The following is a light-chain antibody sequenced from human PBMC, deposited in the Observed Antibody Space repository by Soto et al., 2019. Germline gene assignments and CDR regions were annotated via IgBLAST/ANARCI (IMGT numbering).Light chain of an antibody. Sequence: DIQMTQSPSSLSASVGDRVTITCRASQSISSYLNWYQHKPGKAPKLLIYAASSLQGGVPSRFSGSGSGTGITLTISSLQPEDFATYYSQQSYSTPWTFGQGTKVEIK. CDR2: AAS. V-gene: IGKV1-39*01. CDR1: QSISSY. CDR3: QQSYSTPWT. J-gene: IGKJ1*01.